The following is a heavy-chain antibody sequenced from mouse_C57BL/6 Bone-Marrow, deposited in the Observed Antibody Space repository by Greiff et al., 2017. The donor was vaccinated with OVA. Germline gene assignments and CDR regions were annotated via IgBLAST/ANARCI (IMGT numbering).Heavy chain of an antibody. CDR2: IYPRSGNT. D-gene: IGHD2-1*01. Sequence: VKVVESGAELARPGASVKLSCKASGYTFTSYGISWVKQRTGQGLEWIGEIYPRSGNTYYNEKFKGKATLTADKSSSTAYMELRSLTSEDSAVYFCNYPWFAYWGQGTLVTVSA. CDR1: GYTFTSYG. CDR3: NYPWFAY. V-gene: IGHV1-81*01. J-gene: IGHJ3*01.